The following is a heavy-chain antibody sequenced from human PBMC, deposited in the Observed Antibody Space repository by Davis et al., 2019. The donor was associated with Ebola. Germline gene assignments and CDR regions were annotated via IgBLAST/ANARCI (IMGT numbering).Heavy chain of an antibody. CDR3: ARAGPSEMGSYYYYYMDV. V-gene: IGHV1-2*02. CDR1: GYTFTGYY. Sequence: ASVKVSCKASGYTFTGYYMHWVRQAPGQGLEWMGWINPNSGGTNYAQKFQGRVTMTRDTSISTAYMELSRLRSDDTAVYYCARAGPSEMGSYYYYYMDVWGKGTTVTVSS. CDR2: INPNSGGT. J-gene: IGHJ6*03. D-gene: IGHD2-2*01.